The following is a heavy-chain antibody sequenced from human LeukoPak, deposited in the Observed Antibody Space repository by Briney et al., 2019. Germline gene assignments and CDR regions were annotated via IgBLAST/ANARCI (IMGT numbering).Heavy chain of an antibody. CDR2: IRYDGSNK. CDR1: GFTFSSYG. Sequence: GGSLRPSCAASGFTFSSYGMHWVRQAPGKGLEWVAFIRYDGSNKYYADSVKGRFTISRDNSKNTLYLQMNSLRAEGTAVYYCAKDGGLTKAAAGTLAFDIWGQGTMVTVSS. D-gene: IGHD6-13*01. V-gene: IGHV3-30*02. CDR3: AKDGGLTKAAAGTLAFDI. J-gene: IGHJ3*02.